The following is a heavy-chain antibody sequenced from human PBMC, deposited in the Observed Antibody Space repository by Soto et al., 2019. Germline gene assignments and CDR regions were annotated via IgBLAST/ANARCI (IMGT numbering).Heavy chain of an antibody. J-gene: IGHJ4*02. CDR1: GFTFSRYA. CDR3: AKVSSSWYPRPPYYFDY. V-gene: IGHV3-23*01. CDR2: ISGSGGST. D-gene: IGHD6-13*01. Sequence: LXLSCAASGFTFSRYAMSWVRQAPGKGLEWVSAISGSGGSTYYADSVKGRFTISRDNSKNTLYLQMNSLRAEDTAVYYCAKVSSSWYPRPPYYFDYWGQGTLVTVYS.